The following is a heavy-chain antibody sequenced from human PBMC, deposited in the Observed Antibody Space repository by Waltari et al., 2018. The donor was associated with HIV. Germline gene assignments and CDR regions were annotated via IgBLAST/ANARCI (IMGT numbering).Heavy chain of an antibody. V-gene: IGHV3-7*04. D-gene: IGHD3-10*01. CDR3: ARGGFYGSGSKVN. CDR2: IKQGGGEK. Sequence: EVQLVESGGGLVQPGGSLRLSCAASGFTFSSYWMSWVRQAPGKGRDWVANIKQGGGEKYYVDSVNGRFTISRENAENSLYMQMNSLRAEDTAVYYCARGGFYGSGSKVNWGQGTLVTVSS. CDR1: GFTFSSYW. J-gene: IGHJ4*02.